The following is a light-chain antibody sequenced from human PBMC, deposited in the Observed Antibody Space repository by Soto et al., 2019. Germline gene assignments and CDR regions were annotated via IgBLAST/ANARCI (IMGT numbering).Light chain of an antibody. Sequence: QSVWTQPPSVSGAPGQRVTISCTGSSSNSGAGYDVHWYQQLPGTAPKLVIYGNRKRPSGVPDRFSGSKSGTSASLAITGLQAEDEADYYCQSYDSSLSGSKVVFGGGPTLTVL. CDR1: SSNSGAGYD. CDR3: QSYDSSLSGSKVV. CDR2: GNR. V-gene: IGLV1-40*01. J-gene: IGLJ2*01.